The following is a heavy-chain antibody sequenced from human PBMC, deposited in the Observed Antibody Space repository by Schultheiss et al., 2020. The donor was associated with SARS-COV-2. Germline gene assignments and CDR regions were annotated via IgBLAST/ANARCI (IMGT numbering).Heavy chain of an antibody. V-gene: IGHV3-30*03. CDR2: ISYDGSNK. J-gene: IGHJ2*01. Sequence: GGSLRLSCAASGFTFSSYGMHWVRQAPGKGLEWVAVISYDGSNKYYEDSVKGRFTISRDNAKNTLYLQMNSLRAEDTAVYYCIRDLAGAHDLWGRGTLVTVSS. CDR1: GFTFSSYG. CDR3: IRDLAGAHDL.